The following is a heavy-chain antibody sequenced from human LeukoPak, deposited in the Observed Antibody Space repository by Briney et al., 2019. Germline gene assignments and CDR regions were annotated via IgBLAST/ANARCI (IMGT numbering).Heavy chain of an antibody. CDR3: AKAGIGADGAGFLCEY. Sequence: WGSLRLSCAASGFTFSSYGMSWVRQAPGKGLECVSSISGSGGSTNHADSVKGRFTISRDNSKNTLYLQMNSLRVEDTGIYYCAKAGIGADGAGFLCEYWGQGTLVTVSS. V-gene: IGHV3-23*01. CDR2: ISGSGGST. CDR1: GFTFSSYG. D-gene: IGHD1-1*01. J-gene: IGHJ4*02.